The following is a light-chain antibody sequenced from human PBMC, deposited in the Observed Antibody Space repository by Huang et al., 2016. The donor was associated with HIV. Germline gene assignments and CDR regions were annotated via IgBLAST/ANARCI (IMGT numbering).Light chain of an antibody. Sequence: EIVLTQSPVTLSVSPGDRATLSCRASQSVGNNLAWHQQKPGQAPRLLIYGASTRASAIPGRFSGSGSGTEFNLTISSLQSEDIAVYYCQQYNNWPLSFGGGTKVEIK. CDR3: QQYNNWPLS. CDR2: GAS. V-gene: IGKV3-15*01. J-gene: IGKJ4*01. CDR1: QSVGNN.